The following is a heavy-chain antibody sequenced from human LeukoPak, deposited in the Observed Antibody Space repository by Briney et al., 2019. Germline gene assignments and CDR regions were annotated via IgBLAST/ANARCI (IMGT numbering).Heavy chain of an antibody. CDR2: TYYRSRWYN. CDR1: GDSVSSNSAA. D-gene: IGHD6-19*01. J-gene: IGHJ6*03. CDR3: ARGGSGWNYYYYYMDV. V-gene: IGHV6-1*01. Sequence: SQTLSLTCAISGDSVSSNSAAWNWIRQSPSRGLEWLGRTYYRSRWYNDYPLSVKSRITIKPDTSKNQFSLQLSSVTAADTAVYYCARGGSGWNYYYYYMDVWGKGTTVTISS.